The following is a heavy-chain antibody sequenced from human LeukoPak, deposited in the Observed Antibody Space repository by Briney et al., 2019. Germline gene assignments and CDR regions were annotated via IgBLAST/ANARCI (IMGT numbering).Heavy chain of an antibody. V-gene: IGHV3-7*04. CDR2: IHPEGNEK. CDR1: GFTFSNFW. D-gene: IGHD1-1*01. CDR3: ARGDDFSGDH. J-gene: IGHJ4*02. Sequence: QPGGSLRLSCAVSGFTFSNFWMSWVRQAPGRGLEWVANIHPEGNEKYHVEFVKGRFTISRDNTKNLLFLQMNGLRVDDTAVYYRARGDDFSGDHWGQGTLVTVSS.